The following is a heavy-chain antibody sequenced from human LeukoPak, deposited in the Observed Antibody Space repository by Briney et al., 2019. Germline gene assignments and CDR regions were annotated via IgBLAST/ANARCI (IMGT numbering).Heavy chain of an antibody. D-gene: IGHD2-15*01. CDR1: GYTFTGYY. CDR3: AREFGYCSGGSCDSYLDY. V-gene: IGHV1-2*02. Sequence: ASVKVSCKASGYTFTGYYMHWVRQAPGQGLEWMGWINPNSGGTNYAQKFQGRVTMTRDTSISTAYMELSRLRSDDTAVYYCAREFGYCSGGSCDSYLDYWGQGTLVTVSS. J-gene: IGHJ4*02. CDR2: INPNSGGT.